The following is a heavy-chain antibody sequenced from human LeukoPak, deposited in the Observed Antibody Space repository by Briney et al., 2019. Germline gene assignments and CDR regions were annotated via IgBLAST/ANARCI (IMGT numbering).Heavy chain of an antibody. CDR1: GYTFTGYY. V-gene: IGHV1-2*02. CDR2: INPNSGGT. CDR3: ARDRSPLWFGEKGNWFDP. D-gene: IGHD3-10*01. Sequence: GASVKVSCKASGYTFTGYYMHWVRQAPGQGLEWMGWINPNSGGTNYAQKFQGRVTMTRDTSISTAYMELSRLRSDDTAVYYCARDRSPLWFGEKGNWFDPWGQGTLVTVSS. J-gene: IGHJ5*02.